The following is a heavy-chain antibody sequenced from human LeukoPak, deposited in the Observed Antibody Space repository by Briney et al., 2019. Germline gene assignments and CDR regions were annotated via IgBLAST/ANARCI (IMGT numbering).Heavy chain of an antibody. V-gene: IGHV4-59*08. CDR2: IYYSGST. Sequence: SETLSLTCTVSGGSISSYYWSWIRQPPGKGLEWTGYIYYSGSTNYNPSLKSRVTISVDTSKNQFSLKLSSVTAADTAVYYCARLGIGYCSGGSCYSDLNAFDIWGLGTMVTVSS. J-gene: IGHJ3*02. CDR3: ARLGIGYCSGGSCYSDLNAFDI. D-gene: IGHD2-15*01. CDR1: GGSISSYY.